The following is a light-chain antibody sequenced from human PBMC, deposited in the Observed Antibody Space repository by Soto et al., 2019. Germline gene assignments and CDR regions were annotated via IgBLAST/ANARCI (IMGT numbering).Light chain of an antibody. V-gene: IGKV1-5*03. CDR2: KAS. CDR3: QQYNNYRT. CDR1: QSISSW. Sequence: DIQMTQSPSTLSASVGDRVTITCRASQSISSWLAWYQQKPGKAPKLLIYKASSLESGVPSRFSGSGSGTEFTLTISSLQPDDFATYYCQQYNNYRTFGQGTKVDIK. J-gene: IGKJ1*01.